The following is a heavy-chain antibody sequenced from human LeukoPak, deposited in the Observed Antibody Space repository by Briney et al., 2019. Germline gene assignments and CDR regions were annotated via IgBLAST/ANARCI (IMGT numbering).Heavy chain of an antibody. V-gene: IGHV4-59*08. J-gene: IGHJ3*02. CDR1: GGSISSYY. CDR3: ASRGIAAAGAFDI. CDR2: IYYSGST. Sequence: PSETLSLTCTVSGGSISSYYWSWIRQPPGKGLEWIGYIYYSGSTNYNPSLKSRVTISVDTSKNQFSLKLSSVTAADTAVYYCASRGIAAAGAFDIWGQGTMVTVSS. D-gene: IGHD6-13*01.